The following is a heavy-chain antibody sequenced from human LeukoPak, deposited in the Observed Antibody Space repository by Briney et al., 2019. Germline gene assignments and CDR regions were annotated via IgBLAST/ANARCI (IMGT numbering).Heavy chain of an antibody. J-gene: IGHJ4*02. V-gene: IGHV3-21*01. CDR1: GFIFSSNS. CDR3: ARGHTAVTRHFDF. D-gene: IGHD4-17*01. CDR2: ISSGSSAI. Sequence: GGSLRLSCAASGFIFSSNSMTWVRQAPGKGLEWVSIISSGSSAIFSADALKGRFTISRDDAKNLLYLDMNSLRAEDTAVYYCARGHTAVTRHFDFWGQGTLVTVSS.